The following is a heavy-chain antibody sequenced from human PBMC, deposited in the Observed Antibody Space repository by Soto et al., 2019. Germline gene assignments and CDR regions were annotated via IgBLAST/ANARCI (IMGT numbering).Heavy chain of an antibody. D-gene: IGHD6-13*01. CDR1: GFTFSSYG. CDR2: ISYDGSNK. Sequence: GGSLRLSCAASGFTFSSYGMHWVRQAPGKGLEWVAVISYDGSNKYYADSVKGRFTISRDNSKNTLYLQMNSLRAEDTAVYYCAKEPEQLGVGLFDYWGQGTLVTVSS. CDR3: AKEPEQLGVGLFDY. V-gene: IGHV3-30*18. J-gene: IGHJ4*02.